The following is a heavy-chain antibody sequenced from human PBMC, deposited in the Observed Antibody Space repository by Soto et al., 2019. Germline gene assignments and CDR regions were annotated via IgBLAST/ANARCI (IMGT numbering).Heavy chain of an antibody. J-gene: IGHJ6*02. CDR1: GYSFTSYW. Sequence: GESLKISCKGSGYSFTSYWIGWVRQMPGKGLEWMGIIYPGDSDTRYSPSFQGQVTISADKSISTAYLQWSSLKASDTAMYYCARQTFSATRKYYAMDVWGQGTTVTVSS. V-gene: IGHV5-51*01. CDR3: ARQTFSATRKYYAMDV. CDR2: IYPGDSDT.